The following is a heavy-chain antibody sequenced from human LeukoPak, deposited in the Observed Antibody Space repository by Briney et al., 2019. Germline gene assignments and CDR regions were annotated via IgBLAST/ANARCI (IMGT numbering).Heavy chain of an antibody. J-gene: IGHJ4*02. CDR2: MSYKYSVST. Sequence: SETLSLTCTVSGRSISSSSYYCGWIRQPPGKGLEWIGSMSYKYSVSTYYNPSLNSRVTISVDTSKNQFSLRLSSVTAAATAVYHCARHGMYSGSESYYDPFDYWGQGTLVSVSS. D-gene: IGHD3-10*01. CDR3: ARHGMYSGSESYYDPFDY. V-gene: IGHV4-39*01. CDR1: GRSISSSSYY.